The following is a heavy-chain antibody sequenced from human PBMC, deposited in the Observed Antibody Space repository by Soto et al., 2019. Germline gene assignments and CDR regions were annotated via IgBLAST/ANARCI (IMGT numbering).Heavy chain of an antibody. V-gene: IGHV3-73*01. CDR3: TREDVVVPAAMVFPEVYYYYYMDV. CDR1: GFTFSGSA. D-gene: IGHD2-2*01. CDR2: IRSKANSYAT. J-gene: IGHJ6*03. Sequence: GGSLRLSCAASGFTFSGSAMHWVRQASGKGLEWVGRIRSKANSYATAYAASVKGRFTISRDDSKNTAYLQMNSLKTEDTAVYYCTREDVVVPAAMVFPEVYYYYYMDVWGKGTTVTVSS.